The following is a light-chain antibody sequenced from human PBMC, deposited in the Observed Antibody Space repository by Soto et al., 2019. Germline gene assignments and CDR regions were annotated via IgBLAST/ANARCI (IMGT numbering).Light chain of an antibody. Sequence: ITITQSPSSLSASVGDRVTITCRASQSISSYLNWYQQKPGKAPKLLIYAASSLQSGVPSRFGGSGSGTDFTLTISSLQPEDFATYYCQQSDSTLSLTFGGGTKVDI. V-gene: IGKV1-39*01. J-gene: IGKJ4*01. CDR3: QQSDSTLSLT. CDR2: AAS. CDR1: QSISSY.